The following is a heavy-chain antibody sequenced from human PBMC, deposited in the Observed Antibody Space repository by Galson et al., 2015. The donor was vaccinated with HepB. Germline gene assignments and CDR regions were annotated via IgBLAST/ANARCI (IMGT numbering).Heavy chain of an antibody. D-gene: IGHD4-17*01. V-gene: IGHV3-21*01. Sequence: SLRLSCAASGFTFSSYSMNWVRQAPGKGLEWVSSISSRGPYIYYTDSVRGRFTISRDNAKNSLCLQMDSLRAEDTAVYYCASHGGDYKPYYQGFDPWGQGTLVTVSS. CDR1: GFTFSSYS. CDR3: ASHGGDYKPYYQGFDP. CDR2: ISSRGPYI. J-gene: IGHJ5*02.